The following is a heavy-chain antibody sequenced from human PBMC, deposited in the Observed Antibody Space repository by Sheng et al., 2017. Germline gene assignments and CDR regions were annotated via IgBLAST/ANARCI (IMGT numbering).Heavy chain of an antibody. J-gene: IGHJ2*01. CDR2: INSDGSVT. D-gene: IGHD1-1*01. CDR1: GFTFSGYW. V-gene: IGHV3-74*01. CDR3: AREPPTRGVRYLDL. Sequence: EVQLVESGGGSVQPGRSLRLSCAASGFTFSGYWMLWVPQVPGKGLAWVSRINSDGSVTHYADSVKGRFAISRDNTEDTLYLQMGSLRVDDTAVYYCAREPPTRGVRYLDLWGRGTLVTVSS.